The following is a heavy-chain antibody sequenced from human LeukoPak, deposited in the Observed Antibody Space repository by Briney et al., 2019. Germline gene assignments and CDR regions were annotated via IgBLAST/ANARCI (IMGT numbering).Heavy chain of an antibody. D-gene: IGHD4-17*01. Sequence: ASVKVSCKAAGYTFTGYYIHWVRQAPGQGLEWMGWINPNSGGTKYAQKFEGRVPMTRATSISTASMAASRLRSDDTAVYYCARVFTFYGDYRYYFDYWGRGTLVTVSS. CDR2: INPNSGGT. J-gene: IGHJ4*02. CDR3: ARVFTFYGDYRYYFDY. CDR1: GYTFTGYY. V-gene: IGHV1-2*02.